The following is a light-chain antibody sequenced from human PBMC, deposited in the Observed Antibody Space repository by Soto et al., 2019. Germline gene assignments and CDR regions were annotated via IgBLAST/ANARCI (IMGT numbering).Light chain of an antibody. Sequence: DIQMTQSPSTLSASVGDRVTITCRASETISSWLAWYQQKPGKAPKLLIYKASTLKSGVPSRFSGSGSGTEFTLTISSLQPDDFATYYCQRYNSYSEAFGQGTKVDI. CDR2: KAS. V-gene: IGKV1-5*03. CDR1: ETISSW. J-gene: IGKJ1*01. CDR3: QRYNSYSEA.